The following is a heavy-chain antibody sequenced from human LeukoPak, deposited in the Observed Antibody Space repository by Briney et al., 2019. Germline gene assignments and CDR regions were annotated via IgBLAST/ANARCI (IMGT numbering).Heavy chain of an antibody. V-gene: IGHV1-69*05. Sequence: ASVKVSCKASGGTFSRYAISWVRQAPGQGLEWMGGIIPIFGTAKYAQKSQGRVTLTTHDSTSTAYMELSTLRSVDAAVYYCVFDSSGYLSRSLPPYFDSWGQGTLVTVSS. CDR2: IIPIFGTA. J-gene: IGHJ4*02. CDR3: VFDSSGYLSRSLPPYFDS. CDR1: GGTFSRYA. D-gene: IGHD3-22*01.